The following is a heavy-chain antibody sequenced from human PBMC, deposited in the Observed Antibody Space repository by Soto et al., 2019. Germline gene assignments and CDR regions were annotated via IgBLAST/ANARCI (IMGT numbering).Heavy chain of an antibody. CDR2: INHSGST. CDR1: GGSFSGYY. Sequence: SETLSLTCAVYGGSFSGYYWSWIRQPPGKGLEWIGEINHSGSTNYNPSLKSRVTISVDTSKNQFSLKLSSVTAADTAVYYCARGLDIVVVPAAMSSVPTKYPVLSPPGFDPWGQGTLVTVSS. CDR3: ARGLDIVVVPAAMSSVPTKYPVLSPPGFDP. V-gene: IGHV4-34*01. J-gene: IGHJ5*02. D-gene: IGHD2-2*03.